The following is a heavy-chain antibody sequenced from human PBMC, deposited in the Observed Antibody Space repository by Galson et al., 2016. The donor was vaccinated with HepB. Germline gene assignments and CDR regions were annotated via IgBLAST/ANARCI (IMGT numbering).Heavy chain of an antibody. V-gene: IGHV3-48*02. CDR1: GFTFSLHT. CDR3: ARGGSGNFQYYSDS. D-gene: IGHD6-19*01. CDR2: IGSSTRNI. Sequence: SLRLSCAASGFTFSLHTFNWVRQTPAKGLEWISYIGSSTRNIYYADSVQGRFTISRDNPNNSLFLQLNSLRDADTGVYFCARGGSGNFQYYSDSWGQGALVTVSS. J-gene: IGHJ4*02.